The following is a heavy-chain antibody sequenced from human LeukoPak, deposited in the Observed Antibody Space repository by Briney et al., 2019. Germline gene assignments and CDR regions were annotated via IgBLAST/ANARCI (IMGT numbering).Heavy chain of an antibody. CDR1: GDSISSSIW. CDR3: ARGYPRGYSYGYKRYYYYMDV. J-gene: IGHJ6*03. CDR2: INHSGST. V-gene: IGHV4-4*02. D-gene: IGHD5-18*01. Sequence: SETLSLTCAVSGDSISSSIWWTWVRQPPGKGLEWIGEINHSGSTNYNPSLKSRVTISVDTSKNQFSLKLSSVTAADTAVYYCARGYPRGYSYGYKRYYYYMDVWGKGTTVTVSS.